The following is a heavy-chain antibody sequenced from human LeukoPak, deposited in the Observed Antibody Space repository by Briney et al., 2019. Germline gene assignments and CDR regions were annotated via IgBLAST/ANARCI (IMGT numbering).Heavy chain of an antibody. Sequence: SVKVSCKASGGTFSSYAISWVRQAPGQGLEWMGGIIPIFGTANYAQKFQGRVTITADESTSTAYMELSSLRSEDTAVYYCARDPLAITMVRGVIITRVHYYGMDVWGQGTRSPSP. V-gene: IGHV1-69*13. CDR3: ARDPLAITMVRGVIITRVHYYGMDV. CDR2: IIPIFGTA. D-gene: IGHD3-10*01. CDR1: GGTFSSYA. J-gene: IGHJ6*02.